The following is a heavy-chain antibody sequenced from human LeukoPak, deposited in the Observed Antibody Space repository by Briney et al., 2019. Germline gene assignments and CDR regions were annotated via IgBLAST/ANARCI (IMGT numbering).Heavy chain of an antibody. J-gene: IGHJ5*02. CDR2: MNPNSGNT. D-gene: IGHD6-13*01. Sequence: ASVKVSCKASGYTFTSYDINWVRQATGQGLEWMGWMNPNSGNTGYAQKFQGRVTITRNTSISTAYMELSSLRSEDTAVYYCARHPRFDSSSWYPWFDPWGQGTLVTVSS. V-gene: IGHV1-8*01. CDR1: GYTFTSYD. CDR3: ARHPRFDSSSWYPWFDP.